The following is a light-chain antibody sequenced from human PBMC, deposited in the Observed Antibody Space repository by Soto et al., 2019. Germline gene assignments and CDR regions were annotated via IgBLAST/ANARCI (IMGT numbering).Light chain of an antibody. V-gene: IGKV4-1*01. CDR3: QEYYSTPSWT. Sequence: DIVMTQSPDSLAVSLGARATINCKSSQSVLYSSNNKNYLAWYQQKPGQPPKLLIYWASTRDSGVRDRLSGSGSGTDFTLTISSLQAEDVAVYYYQEYYSTPSWTFGQGTKVEIK. CDR1: QSVLYSSNNKNY. CDR2: WAS. J-gene: IGKJ1*01.